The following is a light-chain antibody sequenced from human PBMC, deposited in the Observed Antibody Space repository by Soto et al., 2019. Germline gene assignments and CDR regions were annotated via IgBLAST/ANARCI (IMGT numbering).Light chain of an antibody. Sequence: QSALTQPASVSGSPGQSITFSCTGTSSDIGAYNYVSWYQHHPGKAPKLMIYDVSARPSGVSNRFSGSKSGNTASLTIFGLQAEDEADYYCCSYTTSSTRVFGTGTKLTAL. CDR1: SSDIGAYNY. CDR2: DVS. V-gene: IGLV2-14*03. J-gene: IGLJ1*01. CDR3: CSYTTSSTRV.